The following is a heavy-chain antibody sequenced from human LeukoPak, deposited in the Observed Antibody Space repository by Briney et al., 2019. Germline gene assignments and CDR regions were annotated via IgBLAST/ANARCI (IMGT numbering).Heavy chain of an antibody. CDR3: ASEETSGSYS. CDR1: VGPSVVTT. CDR2: INHSGST. Sequence: SETCPSPALSMVGPSVVTTGAGSASPQGRGWSGLGEINHSGSTNYNPSLKSRVTISVDTSKNQFSLKLSSVTAADTAVYYCASEETSGSYSWGQGTLVTVSS. J-gene: IGHJ4*02. D-gene: IGHD1-26*01. V-gene: IGHV4-34*01.